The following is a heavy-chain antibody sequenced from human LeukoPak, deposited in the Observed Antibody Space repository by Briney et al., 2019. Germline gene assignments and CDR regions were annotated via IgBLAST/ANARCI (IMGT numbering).Heavy chain of an antibody. CDR1: EFTVSSNY. V-gene: IGHV3-66*01. CDR3: AGGARRQQPFDY. J-gene: IGHJ4*02. Sequence: GGSLRLSCAASEFTVSSNYMSWVRQAPGKGLEWVSVIYSGGSTYYADSVKGRFTISRDNSKNTLYLRMNSLRAEDTAVYYCAGGARRQQPFDYWGQGTLATVSS. D-gene: IGHD6-13*01. CDR2: IYSGGST.